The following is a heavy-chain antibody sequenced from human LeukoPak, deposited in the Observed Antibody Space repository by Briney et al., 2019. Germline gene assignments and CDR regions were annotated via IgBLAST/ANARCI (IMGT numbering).Heavy chain of an antibody. CDR1: GFTFSSYW. D-gene: IGHD5-18*01. V-gene: IGHV3-48*04. CDR2: ISSSASTK. Sequence: GGSLRLSCAASGFTFSSYWMSCVRQAPGKGLEWVSYISSSASTKYYADSVKGRFTISRDNAKNSLYLQMNSLRAEDTAVYYCARGAMAGPFDYWGQGTLVIVSS. CDR3: ARGAMAGPFDY. J-gene: IGHJ4*02.